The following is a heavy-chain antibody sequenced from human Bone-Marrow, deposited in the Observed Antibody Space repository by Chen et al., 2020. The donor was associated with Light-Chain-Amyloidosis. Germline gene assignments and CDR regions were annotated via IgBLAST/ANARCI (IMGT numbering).Heavy chain of an antibody. CDR2: INWNGGRT. Sequence: EVQLVESGGRVVRPGGSLRLSCAASGFPFDDYGMSWVRQAPGKGLEWVSGINWNGGRTGYADFVKGRFTIARDNAKNSLDLQMNTLGPEDTALYYCAREAGVGITYYFDLWGPGTLVTVSS. CDR1: GFPFDDYG. J-gene: IGHJ2*01. CDR3: AREAGVGITYYFDL. V-gene: IGHV3-20*04. D-gene: IGHD3-3*01.